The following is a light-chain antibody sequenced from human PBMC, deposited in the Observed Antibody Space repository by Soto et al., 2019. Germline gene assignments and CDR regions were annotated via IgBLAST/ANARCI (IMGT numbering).Light chain of an antibody. Sequence: QSVLTQPPSVSGAPGQRVTISCTGSSSNIGAGYDVHWYQQLPGTAPKLLIYGNSNRPSGVPDRFSGSKSGTSASLAITGLQAEDEADYYCQSYDSSLRYVFGTGTQLPVL. V-gene: IGLV1-40*01. CDR2: GNS. CDR3: QSYDSSLRYV. J-gene: IGLJ1*01. CDR1: SSNIGAGYD.